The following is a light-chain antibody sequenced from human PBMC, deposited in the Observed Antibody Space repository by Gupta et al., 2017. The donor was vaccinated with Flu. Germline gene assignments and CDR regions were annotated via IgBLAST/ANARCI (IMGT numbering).Light chain of an antibody. Sequence: DIQLTQSPSFLSASVGDRVTITCRASQAIGSYFAWYQQKPGEAPKLLIYAASTLQSGVPSRFSGSGSGTECTLTISSLQPEDFATYSCQQLNMDQPITFGQGTRLEMK. CDR1: QAIGSY. V-gene: IGKV1-9*01. CDR2: AAS. CDR3: QQLNMDQPIT. J-gene: IGKJ5*01.